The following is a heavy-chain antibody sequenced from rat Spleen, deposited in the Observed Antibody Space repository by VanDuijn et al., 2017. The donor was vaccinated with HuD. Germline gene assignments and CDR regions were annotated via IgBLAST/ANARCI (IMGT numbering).Heavy chain of an antibody. CDR1: GLTFSDYY. J-gene: IGHJ3*01. D-gene: IGHD1-9*01. V-gene: IGHV5-22*01. Sequence: EVQLVESGGGLVQPGRSLKLSCVASGLTFSDYYMAWVRQAPKKGLEWVASISYEGSSTYYGDSVKGRFTISRDNAKSTLYLQMNSLRSEDTATYYCARRDYGYKDWFAYWGQGTLVTVSS. CDR2: ISYEGSST. CDR3: ARRDYGYKDWFAY.